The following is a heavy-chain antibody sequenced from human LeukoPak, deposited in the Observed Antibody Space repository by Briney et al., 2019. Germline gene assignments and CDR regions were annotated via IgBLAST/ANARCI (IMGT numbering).Heavy chain of an antibody. Sequence: ASVKVSCTASGYTFTGYYMHWVRQAPGQGLEWMGWINPNSGGTNYTQKFQGRVTMTRDTSISTAYMELSRLRSDDTAVYYCARGLKGNNWFDPWGQGTLVTVSS. CDR3: ARGLKGNNWFDP. V-gene: IGHV1-2*02. J-gene: IGHJ5*02. CDR2: INPNSGGT. CDR1: GYTFTGYY.